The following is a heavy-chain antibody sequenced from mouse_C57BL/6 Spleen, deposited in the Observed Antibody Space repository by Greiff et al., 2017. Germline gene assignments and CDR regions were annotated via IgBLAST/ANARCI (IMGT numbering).Heavy chain of an antibody. CDR3: AREGYYGYDICVAY. Sequence: LVESGAELVKPGASVKLSCKASGYAFSSYWMNWVKQRPGKGLEWIGQIYPGDGDTNYTGKFKGKDTLTADKASSTAYMQLSSLTSEDSAVYFCAREGYYGYDICVAYWGQGTLVTVSA. J-gene: IGHJ3*01. V-gene: IGHV1-80*01. CDR1: GYAFSSYW. CDR2: IYPGDGDT. D-gene: IGHD2-2*01.